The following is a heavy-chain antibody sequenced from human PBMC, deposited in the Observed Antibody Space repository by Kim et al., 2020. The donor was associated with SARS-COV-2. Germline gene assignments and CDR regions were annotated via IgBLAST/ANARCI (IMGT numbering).Heavy chain of an antibody. V-gene: IGHV1-3*04. Sequence: ASVKVSCKASGYTFSNYAIHLLRQAPGQRLEWMGWMNTGNGNTEYSQTLQGRVTFTWDTPANIAYMEVSRLTSEDTAMYYCASDGGSWKRDALIFWGQGTLVTVSS. CDR3: ASDGGSWKRDALIF. CDR2: MNTGNGNT. D-gene: IGHD2-15*01. J-gene: IGHJ4*02. CDR1: GYTFSNYA.